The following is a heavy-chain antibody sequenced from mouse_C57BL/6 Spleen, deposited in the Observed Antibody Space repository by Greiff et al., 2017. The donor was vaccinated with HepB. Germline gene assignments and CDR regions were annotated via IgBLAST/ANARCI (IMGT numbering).Heavy chain of an antibody. CDR2: IYPGDGDT. J-gene: IGHJ2*01. CDR1: GYAFSSSW. CDR3: ASSIRDY. V-gene: IGHV1-82*01. D-gene: IGHD3-2*02. Sequence: VQLQQSGPELVKPGASVKISCKASGYAFSSSWMNWVKQRPGKGLEWIGRIYPGDGDTNYNGKFKGKATLTADKSSSTAYMQLSSLTSEDSAVYFCASSIRDYWGQGTTLTVSS.